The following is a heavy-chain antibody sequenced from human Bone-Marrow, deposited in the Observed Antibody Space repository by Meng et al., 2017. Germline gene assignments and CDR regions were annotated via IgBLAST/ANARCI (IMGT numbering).Heavy chain of an antibody. CDR3: ARVGFSHLYYFDY. CDR1: GFTFDDYG. Sequence: GGSLRLSCAASGFTFDDYGMHWVRQPPGKGLEWVSGISWNSGRIGYADSVKGRFTISRDNTKNSLYLQMNSLRAEDTAVYYCARVGFSHLYYFDYWGQGTLVTVSS. V-gene: IGHV3-9*01. D-gene: IGHD5-12*01. CDR2: ISWNSGRI. J-gene: IGHJ4*02.